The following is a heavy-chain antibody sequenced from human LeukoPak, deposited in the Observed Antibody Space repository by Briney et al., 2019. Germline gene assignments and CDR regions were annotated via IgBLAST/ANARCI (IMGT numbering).Heavy chain of an antibody. CDR1: GVSISSGSNY. V-gene: IGHV4-31*03. CDR3: ARAPETYNFGPLES. CDR2: TSYTGST. J-gene: IGHJ5*02. Sequence: SETLSLTCTVSGVSISSGSNYWSWIRQPPGKGLEWIGYTSYTGSTYYYPSLKSRLTISVDTSENQFSLKLSSVTAADTAVYYCARAPETYNFGPLESWGQGTLVTVSS. D-gene: IGHD1-20*01.